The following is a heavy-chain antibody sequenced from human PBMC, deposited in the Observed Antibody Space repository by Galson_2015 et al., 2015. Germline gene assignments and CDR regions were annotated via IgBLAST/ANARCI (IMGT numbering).Heavy chain of an antibody. V-gene: IGHV3-33*01. CDR2: IWYDGSNK. CDR1: GFTFSNYG. CDR3: ARKGYSNWFFDF. Sequence: SLRLSCAASGFTFSNYGMHWVRQAPGKGLEWVSVIWYDGSNKYYADSVKGRFTISRDDSKNTVYLQMNSLRAEDTAVYFCARKGYSNWFFDFWGQGTPVSVSS. J-gene: IGHJ4*02. D-gene: IGHD4-11*01.